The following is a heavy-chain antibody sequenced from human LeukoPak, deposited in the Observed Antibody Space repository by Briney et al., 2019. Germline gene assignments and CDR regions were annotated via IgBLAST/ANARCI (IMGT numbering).Heavy chain of an antibody. V-gene: IGHV4-34*01. D-gene: IGHD3-22*01. CDR2: INHSGNT. CDR3: VTYYFDSSGPKKNY. Sequence: PSETLSLTCAVYGGSFSGYYWSWIRQPPGKGLEWIGEINHSGNTNYNPSLKSRVTISVDTSKKQFSLKLSSVTAADTAVHYCVTYYFDSSGPKKNYWGQGTLVTVSS. CDR1: GGSFSGYY. J-gene: IGHJ4*02.